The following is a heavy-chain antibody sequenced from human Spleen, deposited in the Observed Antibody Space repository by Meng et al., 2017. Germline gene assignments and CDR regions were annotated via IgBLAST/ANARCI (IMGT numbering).Heavy chain of an antibody. D-gene: IGHD6-13*01. CDR1: GGSFSGHY. Sequence: QVQLHQWGGGLLKPSETLSLTCAVYGGSFSGHYWSWIRQPPGKGLEWIGEINHSGSTNYNPSLESRVTISVDTSKNQFSLNLSSVTAADTAVYYCARGLRSTSWFTPGSNWFDPWGQGTLVTVSS. J-gene: IGHJ5*02. CDR2: INHSGST. V-gene: IGHV4-34*01. CDR3: ARGLRSTSWFTPGSNWFDP.